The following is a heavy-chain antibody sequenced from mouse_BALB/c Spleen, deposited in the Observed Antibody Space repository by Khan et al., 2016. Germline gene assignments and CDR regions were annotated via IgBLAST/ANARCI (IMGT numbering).Heavy chain of an antibody. J-gene: IGHJ2*01. CDR3: APFGNYVAVDY. CDR1: GYTFTSYW. D-gene: IGHD2-1*01. Sequence: QVRLQQSGAELAKPGASVKMSCKASGYTFTSYWMHWVKQRPGQGLEWIGYINPSTGYTEYNQKFKDKATLTADKSSSTAYMQLSSLTSEDSAVYYCAPFGNYVAVDYWGQGTTLTVSS. V-gene: IGHV1-7*01. CDR2: INPSTGYT.